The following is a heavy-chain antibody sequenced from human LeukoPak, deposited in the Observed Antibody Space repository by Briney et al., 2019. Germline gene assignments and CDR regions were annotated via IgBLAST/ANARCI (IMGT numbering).Heavy chain of an antibody. CDR3: ARDRGGIHYFDP. CDR2: IWYDESNQ. Sequence: GGSLRLSCAASGFTFSTFGVHWVRQAPGKGLEWVAIIWYDESNQFYADAVKGRFTISRDNSKNTLYLQMNSLRVEDTAVYYCARDRGGIHYFDPWGQGTLLTVSS. V-gene: IGHV3-33*01. D-gene: IGHD3-10*01. CDR1: GFTFSTFG. J-gene: IGHJ4*02.